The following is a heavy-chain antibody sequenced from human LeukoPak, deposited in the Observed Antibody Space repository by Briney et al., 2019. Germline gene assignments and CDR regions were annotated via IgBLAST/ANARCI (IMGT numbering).Heavy chain of an antibody. V-gene: IGHV4-61*01. CDR1: GGSVSSVNYY. D-gene: IGHD6-19*01. CDR2: IYYSGST. Sequence: PSETLSLTCTVSGGSVSSVNYYWTWIRQPPGKGLEWIGNIYYSGSTNYNPSLKSRLTISVDTSNNQFSLKLSSVTAADTAVYYCARHVTKAVAGTLFDYWGQGTLVTVSS. J-gene: IGHJ4*02. CDR3: ARHVTKAVAGTLFDY.